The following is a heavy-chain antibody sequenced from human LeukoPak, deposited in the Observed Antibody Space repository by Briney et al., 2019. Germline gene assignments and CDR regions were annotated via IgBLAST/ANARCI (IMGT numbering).Heavy chain of an antibody. Sequence: GGSLRLSCAASGSTFDDYAMHWVRQAPGKGLELVSLISGAGGSTYYSDSVNGRFTIYRDNSKSSLYLQMNSLRTEDTALYYCAKVGRGYSGYDSASRYYYYYGMDVWGQGTTVTVSS. J-gene: IGHJ6*02. D-gene: IGHD5-12*01. CDR3: AKVGRGYSGYDSASRYYYYYGMDV. CDR2: ISGAGGST. CDR1: GSTFDDYA. V-gene: IGHV3-43*02.